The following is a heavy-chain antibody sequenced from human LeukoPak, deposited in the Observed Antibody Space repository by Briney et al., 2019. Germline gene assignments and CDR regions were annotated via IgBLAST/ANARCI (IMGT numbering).Heavy chain of an antibody. CDR2: ISYDGSNK. CDR1: GFTFSSYA. CDR3: ARGAAATFDY. D-gene: IGHD6-13*01. Sequence: PGGSLRLSCAASGFTFSSYAMHWVRQAPGKGLEWVAVISYDGSNKYYADPVKGRFTISRDNSKNTLYLQMNSLRAEDTAVYYCARGAAATFDYWGQGTLVTVSS. J-gene: IGHJ4*02. V-gene: IGHV3-30*04.